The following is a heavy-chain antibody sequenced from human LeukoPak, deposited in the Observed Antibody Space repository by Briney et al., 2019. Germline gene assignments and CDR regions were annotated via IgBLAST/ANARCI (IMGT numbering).Heavy chain of an antibody. CDR3: ASGEQLGLESY. J-gene: IGHJ4*02. V-gene: IGHV1-69*04. CDR2: IIPILGIA. CDR1: GGTFSSYA. Sequence: GASVKVSCKASGGTFSSYAISWVRQAPGQGLEWMGRIIPILGIANYAQKFQGRVTITADKSTSTAYMEVSSLRSEDTAVYYCASGEQLGLESYWGQGTLVTVSS. D-gene: IGHD6-6*01.